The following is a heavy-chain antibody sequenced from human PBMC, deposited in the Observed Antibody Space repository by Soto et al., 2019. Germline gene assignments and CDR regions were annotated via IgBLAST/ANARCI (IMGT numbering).Heavy chain of an antibody. V-gene: IGHV1-18*01. Sequence: GASVKVSCKASGYTFTSYGISWVRQAPGQGLEWMGWISAYNGNTNYAQKLQGRVTMTTDTSTSTAYMELRSLRSDDTAVYYCARDDYYDSSGYPRHYDYWGQGTLVTVSS. CDR2: ISAYNGNT. CDR1: GYTFTSYG. CDR3: ARDDYYDSSGYPRHYDY. D-gene: IGHD3-22*01. J-gene: IGHJ4*02.